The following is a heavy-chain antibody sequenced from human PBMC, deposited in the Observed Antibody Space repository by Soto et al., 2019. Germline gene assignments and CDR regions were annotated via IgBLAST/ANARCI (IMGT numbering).Heavy chain of an antibody. CDR2: ISAYNGNT. CDR1: GGTFSSYG. Sequence: ASVKVSCKASGGTFSSYGISWVRQAPGQGLEWMGWISAYNGNTNYAQKLQGRVTLTTDTSTSTAYMELRSLRSDDTAVYYCARGARYCTNGVCYTPPPNYYYYGMDVWGQGTTVTVSS. J-gene: IGHJ6*02. D-gene: IGHD2-8*01. CDR3: ARGARYCTNGVCYTPPPNYYYYGMDV. V-gene: IGHV1-18*04.